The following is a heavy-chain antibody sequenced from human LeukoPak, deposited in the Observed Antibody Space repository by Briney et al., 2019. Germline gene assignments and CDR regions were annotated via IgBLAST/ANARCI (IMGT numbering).Heavy chain of an antibody. CDR2: INPNSGGT. Sequence: ASVKVSCKASGYTFTSNYMHWVRQAPGQGLEWMGWINPNSGGTNCAQKFQGWVTMTRDTSISTAYMELSRLRSDDTAVYYCARDPRHCSSTSCYGPFYYYGMDVWGQGTTVTVSS. V-gene: IGHV1-2*04. J-gene: IGHJ6*02. D-gene: IGHD2-2*01. CDR3: ARDPRHCSSTSCYGPFYYYGMDV. CDR1: GYTFTSNY.